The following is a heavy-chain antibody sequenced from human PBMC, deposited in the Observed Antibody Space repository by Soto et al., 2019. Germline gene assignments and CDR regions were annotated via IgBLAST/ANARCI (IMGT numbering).Heavy chain of an antibody. Sequence: SETLSLTCGVSGASFGSYYWSWIRQAPGKELEWIGEINRSGGTNYNPSLRSRAAISVDTSKNQFSLNLRSMTAADTAVYYCARGGKTATIFDSWGQGTLVTVSS. CDR1: GASFGSYY. V-gene: IGHV4-34*01. J-gene: IGHJ4*02. D-gene: IGHD1-26*01. CDR2: INRSGGT. CDR3: ARGGKTATIFDS.